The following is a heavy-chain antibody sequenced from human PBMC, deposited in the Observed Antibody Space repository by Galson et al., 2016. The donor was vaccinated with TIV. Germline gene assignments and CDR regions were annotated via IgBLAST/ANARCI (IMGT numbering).Heavy chain of an antibody. CDR3: ARGDIVVVPVTKGGWFDP. CDR2: IYDSGSA. Sequence: IRQPPGKGLEWIGNIYDSGSAYYSPPLKSRVTISIDRSKKQFSLRLRSVTAADTAVYHCARGDIVVVPVTKGGWFDPWGQGTLVTVSS. J-gene: IGHJ5*02. V-gene: IGHV4-30-2*01. D-gene: IGHD2-2*01.